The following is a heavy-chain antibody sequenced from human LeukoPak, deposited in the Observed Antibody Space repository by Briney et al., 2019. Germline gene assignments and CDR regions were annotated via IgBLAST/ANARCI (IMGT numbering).Heavy chain of an antibody. CDR2: IYHSGNI. CDR1: GYSISSGYY. V-gene: IGHV4-38-2*01. D-gene: IGHD3-3*01. Sequence: PSETLSLTCAVSGYSISSGYYWGWIRPPPGKGLEWIGSIYHSGNIYYNPSLRSRVTISVDTPKNQFSLNLSSVTAADTAVYFCASQYYDFWSGYYGHNWFDPWGQGTLVTVSS. CDR3: ASQYYDFWSGYYGHNWFDP. J-gene: IGHJ5*02.